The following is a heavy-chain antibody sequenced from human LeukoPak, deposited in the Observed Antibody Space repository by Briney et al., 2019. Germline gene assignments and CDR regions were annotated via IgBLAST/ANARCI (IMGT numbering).Heavy chain of an antibody. Sequence: PSETLSLTCTVSGGSMSSYYWSWFRQPPGKGLEWIGNIYYSGSTNYSPSLKSRVTISVDTSKNQFSLKLNSVTAADTAVYYCARVKGSGTYYSFDYWGQGTLVTVSS. J-gene: IGHJ4*02. D-gene: IGHD3-10*01. V-gene: IGHV4-59*01. CDR1: GGSMSSYY. CDR3: ARVKGSGTYYSFDY. CDR2: IYYSGST.